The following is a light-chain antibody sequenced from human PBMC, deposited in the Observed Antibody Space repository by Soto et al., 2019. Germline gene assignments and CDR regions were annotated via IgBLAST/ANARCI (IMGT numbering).Light chain of an antibody. Sequence: EIVLTQSPGTLSLSPGERATLSCRASQSGSSSYIAWYQQKPGQAPRLLMYTTSKRATGIPDRFSGSGSGTDFTLTISRLEPEDFAVYYCQQYGSSWTFGQGTKVEIK. CDR1: QSGSSSY. CDR3: QQYGSSWT. J-gene: IGKJ1*01. V-gene: IGKV3-20*01. CDR2: TTS.